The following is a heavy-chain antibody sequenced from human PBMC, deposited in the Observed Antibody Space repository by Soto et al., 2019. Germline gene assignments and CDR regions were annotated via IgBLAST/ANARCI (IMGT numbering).Heavy chain of an antibody. J-gene: IGHJ4*02. CDR2: INPSGGHT. V-gene: IGHV1-46*03. CDR3: ARGGHVVVVTAAFDY. Sequence: QVQLVQSGAEVKKPGASVKVSCKASGNTFSNYYIHWVRQAPGQGLEWMGTINPSGGHTTYAQKFLGKVTMTRDSSTSTLYMELISLRFEDTAVYYCARGGHVVVVTAAFDYWGQGTLVTVSS. CDR1: GNTFSNYY. D-gene: IGHD2-21*02.